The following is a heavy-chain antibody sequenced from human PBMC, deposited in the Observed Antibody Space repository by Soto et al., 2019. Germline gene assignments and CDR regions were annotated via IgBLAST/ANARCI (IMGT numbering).Heavy chain of an antibody. CDR1: GFIFSDYA. V-gene: IGHV3-30*09. CDR3: AKARHSTSWYGLEADF. J-gene: IGHJ4*02. CDR2: ISYGGDNK. D-gene: IGHD6-13*01. Sequence: QVQLVESGGGVVQPGRSLRLSCAASGFIFSDYARHWVRQAPGKGLEWVAVISYGGDNKYYADSVRGRFAISRDNLKNTLDLQMNSLNPEDTALYHCAKARHSTSWYGLEADFWGQGTLVTVSS.